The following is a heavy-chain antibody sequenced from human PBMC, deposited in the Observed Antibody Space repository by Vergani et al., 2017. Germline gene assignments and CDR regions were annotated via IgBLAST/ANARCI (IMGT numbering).Heavy chain of an antibody. V-gene: IGHV5-51*01. Sequence: EVQLVQSGAEVKKPGESLKISCKGSGYSFTSYWIGWVRQMPGKGLEWMGIIYPGDSDTRYSPSFQGQVTISADKSISTAYLQWSSLKASDTAMYHCARVGYDSSGYWPPTFYYYYGMDVWGQGTTVTVSS. CDR1: GYSFTSYW. D-gene: IGHD3-22*01. CDR3: ARVGYDSSGYWPPTFYYYYGMDV. J-gene: IGHJ6*02. CDR2: IYPGDSDT.